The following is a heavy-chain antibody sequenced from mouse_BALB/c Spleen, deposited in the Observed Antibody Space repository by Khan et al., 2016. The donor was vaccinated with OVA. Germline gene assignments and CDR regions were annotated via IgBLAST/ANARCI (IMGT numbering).Heavy chain of an antibody. CDR2: VSTGGSYT. D-gene: IGHD1-1*01. V-gene: IGHV5-6*01. CDR1: GFTFSTYG. Sequence: EVELVESGRDLVKPGGSLKLSCAASGFTFSTYGMSWVRQAPDKRLEWVATVSTGGSYTYYPDSVKGRFTISGANAKNTRYLQKSGLRSEDAAMFYCTRLDYYYDSEGMDYGGQGTLVTVSA. CDR3: TRLDYYYDSEGMDY. J-gene: IGHJ3*01.